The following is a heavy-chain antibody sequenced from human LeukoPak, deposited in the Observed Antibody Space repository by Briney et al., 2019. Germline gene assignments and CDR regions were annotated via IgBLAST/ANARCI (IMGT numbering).Heavy chain of an antibody. CDR2: INEDGSVK. CDR3: MAESSSPWEGY. CDR1: GFTFSTYA. D-gene: IGHD6-6*01. V-gene: IGHV3-7*01. J-gene: IGHJ4*02. Sequence: GGSLRLSCAASGFTFSTYAMSWVRQAPGKGREWVANINEDGSVKNYVDSVRGRFTVSRGNAKNSLYLQMNSLRGEDTAVYYCMAESSSPWEGYWGQGTLVTVSS.